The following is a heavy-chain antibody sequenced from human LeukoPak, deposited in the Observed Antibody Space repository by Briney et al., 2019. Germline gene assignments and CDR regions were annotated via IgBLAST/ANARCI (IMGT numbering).Heavy chain of an antibody. V-gene: IGHV1-18*01. CDR2: IIAYRGNT. Sequence: ASVKVSCKASGYTFTSYGISWLRQAPGQGLEWMGWIIAYRGNTYYAQKLQGRVTITTETSTTTAYMKLRSPRSDDTAVYYCARAAADSQTEYFQHWGQGTLVTVSS. D-gene: IGHD6-13*01. CDR3: ARAAADSQTEYFQH. CDR1: GYTFTSYG. J-gene: IGHJ1*01.